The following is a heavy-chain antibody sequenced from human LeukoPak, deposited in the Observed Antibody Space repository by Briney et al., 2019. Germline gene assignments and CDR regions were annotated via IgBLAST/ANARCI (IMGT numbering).Heavy chain of an antibody. CDR2: INPNSGGT. D-gene: IGHD1-26*01. J-gene: IGHJ4*02. CDR1: GYTFTGYY. V-gene: IGHV1-2*02. CDR3: ARGSIVGATFDYFDY. Sequence: ASVKVSCEASGYTFTGYYIHWVRQAPGQGLEWMGWINPNSGGTNYAQKFQGRVTITRDTSISTAYMDLSRLRSDDTAVYYCARGSIVGATFDYFDYWGQGTLVTVSS.